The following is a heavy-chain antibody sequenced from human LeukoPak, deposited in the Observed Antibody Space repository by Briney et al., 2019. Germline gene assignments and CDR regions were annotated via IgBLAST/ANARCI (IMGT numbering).Heavy chain of an antibody. CDR2: ITARADST. CDR1: GFTFSSYS. CDR3: AKTYMWSIDAFHI. V-gene: IGHV3-23*01. J-gene: IGHJ3*02. Sequence: GVSLRLSCAASGFTFSSYSMNWVRQAPGKGLEWVSGITARADSTYCADSVKGRVTISRDNSKNTLFLQLNSLRAEDAAVYYCAKTYMWSIDAFHIWGQGTMVTVSS. D-gene: IGHD2-8*02.